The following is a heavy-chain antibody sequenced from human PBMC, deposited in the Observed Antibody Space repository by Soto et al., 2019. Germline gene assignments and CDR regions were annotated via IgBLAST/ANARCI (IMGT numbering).Heavy chain of an antibody. J-gene: IGHJ3*01. CDR1: GGSITSNNW. CDR3: ARAGDSALTGTFDV. V-gene: IGHV4-4*02. D-gene: IGHD4-17*01. Sequence: ASETLSLTCAVSGGSITSNNWWSWVRQPPGKGLEWIGEIYHSETTNYNPSLKSRVIVSVDKSKNQLSLNLYSVTAADTALYYCARAGDSALTGTFDVWGRGTMVTVSS. CDR2: IYHSETT.